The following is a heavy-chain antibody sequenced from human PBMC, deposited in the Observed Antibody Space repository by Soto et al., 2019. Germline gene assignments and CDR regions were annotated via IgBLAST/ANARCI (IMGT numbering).Heavy chain of an antibody. CDR1: GGTFSSYA. V-gene: IGHV1-69*06. J-gene: IGHJ6*02. D-gene: IGHD3-10*01. Sequence: SVKVSCKASGGTFSSYAISWVRQAPGQGLEWMGGIIPIFGTANYAQKFQGRVTITADKSTSTAYMELSSLRSEDTAVYYCAGITMVRGVLRDYYYGMDVWGPGTTVTVSS. CDR2: IIPIFGTA. CDR3: AGITMVRGVLRDYYYGMDV.